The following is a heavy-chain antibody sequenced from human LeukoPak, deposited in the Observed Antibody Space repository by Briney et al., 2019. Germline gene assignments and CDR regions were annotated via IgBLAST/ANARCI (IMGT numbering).Heavy chain of an antibody. J-gene: IGHJ5*02. V-gene: IGHV4-61*02. Sequence: SETLSLTCTVSGGSISSGSYYWSWIRQPAGTGLEWIGRIYTSGSTNYNPSLKSRVTISVDTSKNQFSLKLSSVTAADTAVYYCARRGVVVITTRYNWFDPWGQGILVTVSS. CDR2: IYTSGST. CDR3: ARRGVVVITTRYNWFDP. D-gene: IGHD3-22*01. CDR1: GGSISSGSYY.